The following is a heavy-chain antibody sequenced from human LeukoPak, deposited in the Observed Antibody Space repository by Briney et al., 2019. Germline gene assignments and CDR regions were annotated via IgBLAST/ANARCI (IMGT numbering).Heavy chain of an antibody. V-gene: IGHV3-23*01. CDR3: AKGDCSSTSCYPHYYYMDV. CDR1: GFTFSSYA. Sequence: PGGSLRLSCAASGFTFSSYAMSWVRQAPGKWLEWVSAISGSGGSTYYADSVKGRFTISRDNSKNTLYLQMNSLRAEDTAVYYCAKGDCSSTSCYPHYYYMDVWGKGTTVTVSS. J-gene: IGHJ6*03. CDR2: ISGSGGST. D-gene: IGHD2-2*01.